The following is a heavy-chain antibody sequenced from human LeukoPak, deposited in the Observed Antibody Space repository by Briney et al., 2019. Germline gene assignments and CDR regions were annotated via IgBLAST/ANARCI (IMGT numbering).Heavy chain of an antibody. J-gene: IGHJ3*02. V-gene: IGHV7-4-1*02. CDR2: INTDCGNP. CDR1: GYSFNSQG. CDR3: AREIFRFDI. Sequence: ASLKLSCKASGYSFNSQGMNWVRQAPGQGLEWMGWINTDCGNPNYAQCLKGRFIFSLDYSISTAYLQISNLMSEDTAKYYCAREIFRFDIWGQGTMVIVSS.